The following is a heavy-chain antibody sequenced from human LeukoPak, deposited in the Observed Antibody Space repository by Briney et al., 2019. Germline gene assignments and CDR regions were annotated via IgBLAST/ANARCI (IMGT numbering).Heavy chain of an antibody. CDR1: GGSISSYY. J-gene: IGHJ6*03. CDR3: ARARYSSSWSNYYYYMDV. Sequence: SETLSLTCTVSGGSISSYYWSWIRQPPGKGLEWIGYIYYSGSTNYNPSLKSRVTISVDTSKNQFSLKLSSVTAADTAVYYCARARYSSSWSNYYYYMDVWGKGTTVTIS. V-gene: IGHV4-59*01. CDR2: IYYSGST. D-gene: IGHD6-13*01.